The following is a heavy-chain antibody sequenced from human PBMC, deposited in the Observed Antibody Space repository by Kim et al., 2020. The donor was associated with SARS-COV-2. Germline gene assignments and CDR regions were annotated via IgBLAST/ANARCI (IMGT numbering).Heavy chain of an antibody. CDR2: IYYSGTT. CDR1: GGSISSSSHY. CDR3: ATSTFLRYSGNAKGPHSFDY. J-gene: IGHJ4*02. V-gene: IGHV4-39*01. D-gene: IGHD5-12*01. Sequence: SETLSLTCTVSGGSISSSSHYWGWIRQPPGKGLEWIGSIYYSGTTYSNPSLKSRVTISVDTSKKQFSVKLSSVTAADTAVYYCATSTFLRYSGNAKGPHSFDYWGQGTLVTVSS.